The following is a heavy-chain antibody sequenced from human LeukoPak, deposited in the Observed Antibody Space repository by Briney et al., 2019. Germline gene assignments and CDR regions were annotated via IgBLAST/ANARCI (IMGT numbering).Heavy chain of an antibody. Sequence: SQTLSLTCTVSGGSIRSGDYYWNWIRQPPGKGLEWMGYIYYSGSTYYNPSLKSRLTLSVDTSKNQFSLELKSVTAADTAVYYCARAHGSGSYYNVGDRSDPWGQGTLVTVSS. CDR3: ARAHGSGSYYNVGDRSDP. J-gene: IGHJ5*02. CDR1: GGSIRSGDYY. CDR2: IYYSGST. V-gene: IGHV4-30-4*01. D-gene: IGHD3-10*01.